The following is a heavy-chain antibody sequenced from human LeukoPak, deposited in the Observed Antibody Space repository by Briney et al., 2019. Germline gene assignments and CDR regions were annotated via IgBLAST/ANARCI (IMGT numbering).Heavy chain of an antibody. CDR2: IWYDGSNK. V-gene: IGHV3-33*01. CDR3: ARIGSAAFTDY. Sequence: GGSLRLSCAASGFTFSSYGMHWVRQAPGKGLEWVAVIWYDGSNKYYADSVKGRFTISRDNSKNSLFLQMNSLRVEDTAVYYCARIGSAAFTDYWGQGALVTVSS. CDR1: GFTFSSYG. J-gene: IGHJ4*02. D-gene: IGHD3-3*02.